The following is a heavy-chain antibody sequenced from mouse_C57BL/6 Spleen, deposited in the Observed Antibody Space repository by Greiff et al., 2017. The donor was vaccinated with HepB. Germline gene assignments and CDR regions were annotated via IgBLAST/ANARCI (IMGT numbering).Heavy chain of an antibody. V-gene: IGHV10-1*01. J-gene: IGHJ4*01. Sequence: EVKLVESGGGLVQPKGSLKLSCAASGFSFNTYAMNWVRQAPGKGLEWVARIRSKSNNYATYYADSVKDRFTISRDDSESMLYLQMNNLKTEDTAMYYCVRQRGNYAMDYWGQGTSVTVSS. CDR2: IRSKSNNYAT. D-gene: IGHD1-1*02. CDR1: GFSFNTYA. CDR3: VRQRGNYAMDY.